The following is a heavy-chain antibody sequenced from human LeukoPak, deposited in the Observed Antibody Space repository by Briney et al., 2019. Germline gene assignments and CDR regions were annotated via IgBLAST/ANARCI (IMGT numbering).Heavy chain of an antibody. CDR3: ASRDCSGGTCYDYYYYYMDV. Sequence: PGGSLRLSCAASGSTFSSYEMNWVRQAPGKGLEWVSYISSSGSPTYYADSVKGRFTISRDNAKNSLYLQMNSLRAEDTAVYYCASRDCSGGTCYDYYYYYMDVWGKGTTVTVSS. J-gene: IGHJ6*03. CDR1: GSTFSSYE. D-gene: IGHD2-15*01. V-gene: IGHV3-48*03. CDR2: ISSSGSPT.